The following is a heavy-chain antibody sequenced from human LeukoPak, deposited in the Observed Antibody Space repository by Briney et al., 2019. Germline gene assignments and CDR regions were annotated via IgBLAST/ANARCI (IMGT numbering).Heavy chain of an antibody. D-gene: IGHD2-15*01. J-gene: IGHJ4*02. Sequence: GASVKVSCKASGYTFSGHYMHWVRQAPGQGLEWMGWFDPNSGATSSAQKFQGRVTMTRDTSISTAYMELSSLTSDDTAVYYCARSTSIVARVESPFDNWGQGTLLTVSS. V-gene: IGHV1-2*02. CDR3: ARSTSIVARVESPFDN. CDR2: FDPNSGAT. CDR1: GYTFSGHY.